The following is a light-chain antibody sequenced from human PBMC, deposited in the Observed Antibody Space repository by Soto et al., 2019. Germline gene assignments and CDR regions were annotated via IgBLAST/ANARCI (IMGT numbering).Light chain of an antibody. CDR3: ESYDSSLRVYV. J-gene: IGLJ1*01. CDR1: NSNIAAGYD. CDR2: DNT. Sequence: QSVLTQPPSVSGAPGQRVTIPCTGSNSNIAAGYDVHWYQQLPGIAPKLLIFDNTNRPSGVPDRFSGSTSGTSAALASTALQAENEADYYCESYDSSLRVYVFGTGTKVNV. V-gene: IGLV1-40*01.